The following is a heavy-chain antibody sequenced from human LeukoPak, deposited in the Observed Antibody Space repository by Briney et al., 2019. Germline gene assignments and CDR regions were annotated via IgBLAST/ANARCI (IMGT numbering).Heavy chain of an antibody. CDR3: AKERNYYGSGSYLGY. V-gene: IGHV3-23*01. Sequence: GGSLRLSCAASGFTFRTSGMSWVRQAPGKGLEWVSAISGSGVSTYYADSVKGRFTISRDNSKNTLYLQMNSLRAEDTAVYYCAKERNYYGSGSYLGYWGQGTLVTVSS. J-gene: IGHJ4*02. CDR2: ISGSGVST. D-gene: IGHD3-10*01. CDR1: GFTFRTSG.